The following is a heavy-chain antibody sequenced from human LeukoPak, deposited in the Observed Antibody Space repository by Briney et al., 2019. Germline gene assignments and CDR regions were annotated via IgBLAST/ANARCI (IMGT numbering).Heavy chain of an antibody. V-gene: IGHV3-13*04. J-gene: IGHJ6*02. D-gene: IGHD3-9*01. Sequence: GGSLRLSCAASGFTFSSYDMHWVRQATGKGLEWVSAIGTAGDTYYPGSVKGRFTIPRENAKNSLYLQMNSLRAGDTAVYYCARETYDILTGSYGMDVWGQGTTVTVSS. CDR3: ARETYDILTGSYGMDV. CDR1: GFTFSSYD. CDR2: IGTAGDT.